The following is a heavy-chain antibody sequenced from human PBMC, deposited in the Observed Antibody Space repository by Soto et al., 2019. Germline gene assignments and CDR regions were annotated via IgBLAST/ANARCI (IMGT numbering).Heavy chain of an antibody. CDR2: MSSTSGFT. Sequence: QVQLVESGGGLIKPGGSLRLSCAASGFSFSDYYMSWIRQAPGKGLEWLSYMSSTSGFTNYADSVKGRFTISRDNAENSLDLQMNSLGVEDTAVYYCARLDSTEFYFDYWGQGTLVTSSS. CDR3: ARLDSTEFYFDY. CDR1: GFSFSDYY. J-gene: IGHJ4*02. D-gene: IGHD2-21*01. V-gene: IGHV3-11*06.